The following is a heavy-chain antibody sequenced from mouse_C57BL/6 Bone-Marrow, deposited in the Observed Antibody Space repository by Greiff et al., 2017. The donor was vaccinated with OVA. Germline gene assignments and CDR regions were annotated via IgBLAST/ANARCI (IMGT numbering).Heavy chain of an antibody. V-gene: IGHV1-78*01. CDR2: IYPRDGST. D-gene: IGHD2-3*01. Sequence: VKLVESDAELVKPGASVKISCKVSGYTFTDHTIHWMKQRPEQGLEWIGYIYPRDGSTKYNEKFKGKATLTADKSSSTAYMQLNSLTSEDSAVYFCANDGYHVLMDYWGQGTSVTVSS. CDR1: GYTFTDHT. J-gene: IGHJ4*01. CDR3: ANDGYHVLMDY.